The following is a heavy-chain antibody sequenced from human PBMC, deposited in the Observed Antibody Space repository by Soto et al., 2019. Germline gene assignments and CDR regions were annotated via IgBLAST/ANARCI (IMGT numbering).Heavy chain of an antibody. CDR2: FYYSGST. CDR3: ARDGRYYDFWSASYRDDYYKCMDV. D-gene: IGHD3-3*01. J-gene: IGHJ6*02. Sequence: SETLSLTCTVSGGSISSYYWSWIRQPPGKGLEWIGYFYYSGSTNYNPSLKSRVTISVATSKNQFSLKLSSVTAADTAVYYCARDGRYYDFWSASYRDDYYKCMDVCGQGTTRTVSS. CDR1: GGSISSYY. V-gene: IGHV4-59*01.